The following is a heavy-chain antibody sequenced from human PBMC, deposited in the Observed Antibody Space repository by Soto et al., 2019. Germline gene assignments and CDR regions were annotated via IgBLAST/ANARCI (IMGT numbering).Heavy chain of an antibody. CDR2: IYYSGST. CDR3: ARDRYSSGWDGAFDI. Sequence: PSETLSLTCTVSGGSISSYYWSWIRQPPGKGLEWIGYIYYSGSTNYNPSLKSRVTISVDTSKNQFSLKLSSVTAADTAVYYCARDRYSSGWDGAFDIWGQGTMVTVSS. V-gene: IGHV4-59*01. D-gene: IGHD6-19*01. J-gene: IGHJ3*02. CDR1: GGSISSYY.